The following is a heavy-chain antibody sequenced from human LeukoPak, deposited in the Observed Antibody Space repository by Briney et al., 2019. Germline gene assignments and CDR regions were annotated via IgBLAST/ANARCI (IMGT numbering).Heavy chain of an antibody. CDR1: GFTVSSNY. V-gene: IGHV3-66*01. J-gene: IGHJ6*02. CDR2: IYSGGST. CDR3: AREEREWLLGDYYYYGMDA. Sequence: GSLRLSCAASGFTVSSNYMSWVRQAPGKGLEWVSVIYSGGSTYYADSVKGRFTISRDNSKNTLYLQMNSLRAEDTAVYYCAREEREWLLGDYYYYGMDAWGQGTTVTVSS. D-gene: IGHD3-3*01.